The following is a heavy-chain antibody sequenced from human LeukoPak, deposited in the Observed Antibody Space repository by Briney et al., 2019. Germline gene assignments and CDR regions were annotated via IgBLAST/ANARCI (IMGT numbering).Heavy chain of an antibody. D-gene: IGHD3-10*01. V-gene: IGHV3-23*01. CDR3: AIEEGAYYGSGTYFDY. J-gene: IGHJ4*02. CDR2: ISGSGGST. CDR1: GFTFSSYA. Sequence: PGGSLRLSCAASGFTFSSYAMNWVRQAPGKGLKWVSAISGSGGSTYYADSVKGRFTISRDNSKNTLYLQMNSLRAEDTAVYYCAIEEGAYYGSGTYFDYWGRGTLVTVSS.